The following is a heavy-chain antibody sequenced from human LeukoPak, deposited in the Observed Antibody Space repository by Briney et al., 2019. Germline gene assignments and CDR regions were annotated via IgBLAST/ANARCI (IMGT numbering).Heavy chain of an antibody. V-gene: IGHV4-59*08. CDR2: IYYSGST. CDR1: GGSISSYY. Sequence: SETLSLTCTVSGGSISSYYWSWIRQPPGKGLEWIGYIYYSGSTNYNPSLKSRVTISVDTSKNQFSLKMRSVTAADTAVYYCARVRAVAGTPPDYWGQGTLVTVSS. CDR3: ARVRAVAGTPPDY. D-gene: IGHD6-19*01. J-gene: IGHJ4*02.